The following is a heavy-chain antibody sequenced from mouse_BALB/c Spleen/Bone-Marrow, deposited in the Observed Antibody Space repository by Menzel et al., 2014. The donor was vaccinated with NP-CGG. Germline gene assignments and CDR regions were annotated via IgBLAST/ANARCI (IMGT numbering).Heavy chain of an antibody. V-gene: IGHV3-8*02. J-gene: IGHJ4*01. CDR1: GDSITSGY. D-gene: IGHD1-1*01. Sequence: EVKVEESGPSLVRPSQTLSLTCSVTGDSITSGYWNWIRKFPGNKLEYMGYISYSGSTYYNPSLKSRISITRDTSKNQYYLQLNSVTTEDTATYYCARGGGSSYNYAMDYWGQGTSVTVSS. CDR3: ARGGGSSYNYAMDY. CDR2: ISYSGST.